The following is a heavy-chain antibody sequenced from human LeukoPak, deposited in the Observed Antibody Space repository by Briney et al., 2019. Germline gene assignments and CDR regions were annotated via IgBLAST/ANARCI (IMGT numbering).Heavy chain of an antibody. Sequence: PSETLSLTCTVSGGSISSSSYYWGWIRQPPGTGLEWIGHIYTSGNTDYNPSLKSRVTMSVDTSKNQFSLKLNSVTAADTAVYYCARVGDYALKDWGQGTLVTVSS. V-gene: IGHV4-39*07. J-gene: IGHJ4*02. CDR1: GGSISSSSYY. CDR3: ARVGDYALKD. D-gene: IGHD3-16*01. CDR2: IYTSGNT.